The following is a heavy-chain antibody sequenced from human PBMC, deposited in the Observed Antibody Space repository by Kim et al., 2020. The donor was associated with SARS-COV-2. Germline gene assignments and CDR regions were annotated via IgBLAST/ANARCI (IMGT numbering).Heavy chain of an antibody. V-gene: IGHV3-9*01. Sequence: GGSLRLSCAASGFTFDDYAMHWVRQAPGKGLEWVSGISRNSGSIGYADSVKGRFTISRDNAKNSLYLQMNSLSVEDTALSYCATCPSKGTLYGMDARGQG. CDR1: GFTFDDYA. CDR3: ATCPSKGTLYGMDA. D-gene: IGHD3-3*02. CDR2: ISRNSGSI. J-gene: IGHJ6*02.